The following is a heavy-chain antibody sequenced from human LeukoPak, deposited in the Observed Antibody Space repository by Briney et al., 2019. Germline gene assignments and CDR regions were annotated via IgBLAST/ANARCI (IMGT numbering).Heavy chain of an antibody. CDR1: GGTFSSYA. J-gene: IGHJ5*02. V-gene: IGHV1-69*13. D-gene: IGHD5-18*01. CDR2: IIPMFGTS. CDR3: ARGARYSYGYGNWFDP. Sequence: SVKVSCKASGGTFSSYAISWVRQAPGQGLEWMGGIIPMFGTSNYAQKFQGRVTITADESTSTASMELSSLRSEDTAVYYCARGARYSYGYGNWFDPWGQGTLVTVSS.